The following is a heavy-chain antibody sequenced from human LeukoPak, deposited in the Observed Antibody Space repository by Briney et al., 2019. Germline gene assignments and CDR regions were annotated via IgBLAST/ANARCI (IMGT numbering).Heavy chain of an antibody. Sequence: GGSLRLSCAASGFTFSSYAMHWVRQAPGKGLEWVAVISYDGSNKYYADSVKGRFTISRDNSKNTLYLQMNSLRAGDTAVYYCARGALVLADYYYYYMDVWGKGTTVTVSS. CDR3: ARGALVLADYYYYYMDV. CDR1: GFTFSSYA. CDR2: ISYDGSNK. V-gene: IGHV3-30-3*01. J-gene: IGHJ6*03. D-gene: IGHD6-19*01.